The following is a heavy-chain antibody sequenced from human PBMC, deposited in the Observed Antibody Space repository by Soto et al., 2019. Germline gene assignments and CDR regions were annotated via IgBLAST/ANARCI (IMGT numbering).Heavy chain of an antibody. CDR1: GGSISGYY. CDR3: AREARYFDIVTGLYNYNMGV. V-gene: IGHV4-59*01. CDR2: IFDSGST. Sequence: SETLSLTCTVSGGSISGYYWSWIRQSPGKGLEWIGYIFDSGSTNYNPSLKSRVTISVDTSKNQFSLKLSSVTSPDTAVYFCAREARYFDIVTGLYNYNMGVCSQGTTVT. D-gene: IGHD3-9*01. J-gene: IGHJ6*02.